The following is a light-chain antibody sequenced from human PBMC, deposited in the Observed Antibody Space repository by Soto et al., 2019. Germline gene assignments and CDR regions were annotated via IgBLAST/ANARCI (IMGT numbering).Light chain of an antibody. CDR1: SSDVGGYNS. CDR2: DVT. V-gene: IGLV2-14*01. J-gene: IGLJ1*01. Sequence: QSVLTQPASVSGSPGQSITIPCPGTSSDVGGYNSVSWYRQDPGKAPKLMIYDVTNRPSGVSNRFSGSKSGNTASLTISGLQAEDEADYYCSSFTSSITYVFGTGTKVTVL. CDR3: SSFTSSITYV.